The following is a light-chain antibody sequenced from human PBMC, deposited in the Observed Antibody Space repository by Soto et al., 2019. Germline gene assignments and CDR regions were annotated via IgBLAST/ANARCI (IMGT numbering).Light chain of an antibody. CDR3: SSYTSSSTWV. CDR1: SSDVGGYNY. CDR2: EVS. J-gene: IGLJ1*01. Sequence: QSALTQPASVSGSPGQSITISCTGTSSDVGGYNYVSWYQQHPGKAPKLMIYEVSNRPSGVSNRFSGSKSGNTASLTISRLQAEDEADYYCSSYTSSSTWVFGTGTKLTVL. V-gene: IGLV2-14*01.